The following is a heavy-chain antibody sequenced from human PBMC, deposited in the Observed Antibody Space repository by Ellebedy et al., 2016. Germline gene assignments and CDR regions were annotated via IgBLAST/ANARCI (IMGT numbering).Heavy chain of an antibody. V-gene: IGHV3-30*18. CDR3: AKDSELRYSLDY. Sequence: GESLKISCAGSGFNFGNYDMHWVRQAPGRGLDWVAVISYDGSNKYYADSVKGRFTISRDNSKNTLYLQMNSLRAEDTAVYYCAKDSELRYSLDYWGQGTLVTVSS. D-gene: IGHD3-9*01. CDR2: ISYDGSNK. CDR1: GFNFGNYD. J-gene: IGHJ4*02.